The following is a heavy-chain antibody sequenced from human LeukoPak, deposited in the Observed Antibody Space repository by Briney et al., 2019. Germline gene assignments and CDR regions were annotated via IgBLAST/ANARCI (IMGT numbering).Heavy chain of an antibody. V-gene: IGHV1-18*01. Sequence: VSVKVSCKASGYTFTSYGISWVRQAPGQGLEWMGWISAYNGNTNYAQKLQGRVTMTTDTSTSTAYMELRSLRSNDTAVYYRARDRPIPYYYYYGMDVWGQGTTVTVSS. CDR1: GYTFTSYG. CDR2: ISAYNGNT. J-gene: IGHJ6*02. D-gene: IGHD2-2*02. CDR3: ARDRPIPYYYYYGMDV.